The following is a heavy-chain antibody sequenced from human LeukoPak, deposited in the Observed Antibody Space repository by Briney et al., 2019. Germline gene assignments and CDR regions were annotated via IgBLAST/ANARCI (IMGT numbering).Heavy chain of an antibody. J-gene: IGHJ4*02. CDR2: IIPIFGTA. Sequence: SVKVSCKASGGTFSSYAISWVRQALGQGLEWMGGIIPIFGTANYAQKFQGRVTITADKSTSTAYMELSSLRSEGTAVYYCAREGTHAAGIFDYWGQGTLVTVSS. CDR1: GGTFSSYA. V-gene: IGHV1-69*06. D-gene: IGHD6-13*01. CDR3: AREGTHAAGIFDY.